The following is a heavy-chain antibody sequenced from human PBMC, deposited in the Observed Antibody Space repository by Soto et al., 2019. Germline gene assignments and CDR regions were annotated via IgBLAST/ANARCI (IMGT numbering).Heavy chain of an antibody. J-gene: IGHJ4*02. V-gene: IGHV1-8*01. CDR1: GYSISSG. Sequence: TCAVSGYSISSGYYWVRQATGHGLEWMGWMNPNSGNTGYAQELRGRVTMTRNTSNTTAYMELTSLTSDDTGVYYCAGGNFRYWGQGTLVTVSS. CDR3: AGGNFRY. CDR2: MNPNSGNT.